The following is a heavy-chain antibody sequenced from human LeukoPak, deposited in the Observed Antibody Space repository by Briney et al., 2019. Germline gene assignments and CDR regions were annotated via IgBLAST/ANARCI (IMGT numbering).Heavy chain of an antibody. J-gene: IGHJ3*02. CDR1: GYSFTSYW. Sequence: GESLKISCKGSGYSFTSYWIGWVRQMPGKGLEWMGIIYPGDSDTRYSPSFQGQVTISADKSISTAYLQWSSLKASDTAMYYCARPGVVRGVNGAFDIWGQGTMVTVSS. D-gene: IGHD3-10*01. CDR2: IYPGDSDT. V-gene: IGHV5-51*01. CDR3: ARPGVVRGVNGAFDI.